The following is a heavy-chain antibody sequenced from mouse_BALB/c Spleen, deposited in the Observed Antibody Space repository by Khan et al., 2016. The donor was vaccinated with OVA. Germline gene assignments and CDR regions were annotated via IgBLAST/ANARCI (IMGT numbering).Heavy chain of an antibody. Sequence: VQLVESGAELVKPGASVKLSCTASGFNIKDTYMHWVKQRPEQGLEWIGRIDPANGNTKYDPKFQGKATITADTSSNTAYLQLSSMTSEDTDVYYCARINAWGQGTTLTVSS. V-gene: IGHV14-3*02. CDR2: IDPANGNT. CDR1: GFNIKDTY. J-gene: IGHJ2*01. CDR3: ARINA.